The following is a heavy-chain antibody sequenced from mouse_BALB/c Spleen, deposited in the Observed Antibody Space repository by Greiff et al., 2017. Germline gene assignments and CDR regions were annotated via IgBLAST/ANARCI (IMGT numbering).Heavy chain of an antibody. V-gene: IGHV1-5*01. CDR3: VPHYYGSSSFAY. CDR1: GYTFTSYW. CDR2: IYPGNSDT. Sequence: VQLKESGTVLARPGASVKMSCKASGYTFTSYWMHWVKQRPGQGLEWIGAIYPGNSDTSYNQKFKGKAKLTAVTSTSTAYMELSSLTNEDSAVYYCVPHYYGSSSFAYWGQGTLVTVSA. J-gene: IGHJ3*01. D-gene: IGHD1-1*01.